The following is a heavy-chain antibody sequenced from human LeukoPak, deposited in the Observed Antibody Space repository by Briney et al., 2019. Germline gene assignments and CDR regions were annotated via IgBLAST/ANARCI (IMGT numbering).Heavy chain of an antibody. J-gene: IGHJ4*02. V-gene: IGHV1-18*01. CDR3: ARWPTLSSSWRFADY. Sequence: ASVKVSCKASGYTFTSYGISWVRQAPGQGLEWMGWISAYNGNTNYAQKLQGRVTITTDTSTSTAYMELRSLRSDDTAVYYCARWPTLSSSWRFADYWGQGTLVTVSS. CDR2: ISAYNGNT. D-gene: IGHD6-13*01. CDR1: GYTFTSYG.